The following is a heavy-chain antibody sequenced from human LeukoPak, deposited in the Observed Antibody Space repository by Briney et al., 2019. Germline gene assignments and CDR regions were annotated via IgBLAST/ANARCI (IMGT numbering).Heavy chain of an antibody. D-gene: IGHD3-22*01. V-gene: IGHV1-18*01. J-gene: IGHJ4*02. CDR2: ISAYNGDT. CDR3: AREYRSSGYYPTGVDY. CDR1: GYTFTNYG. Sequence: GASVKVSCKTSGYTFTNYGVTWVRQAPGQGLEWMGWISAYNGDTKYAQKLQGRVTMTTDTSTSTAYMELRSLRSDDTAVYYCAREYRSSGYYPTGVDYWGQGTLVTVSS.